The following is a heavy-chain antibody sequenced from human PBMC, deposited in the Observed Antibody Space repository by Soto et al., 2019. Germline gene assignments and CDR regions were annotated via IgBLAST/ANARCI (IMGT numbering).Heavy chain of an antibody. CDR2: INPDNGNT. Sequence: ASVNVSCKASGYTFTRYTMNWVLQAPGQRLEWMGWINPDNGNTKSSQKFQDRVIITRDTSASTAYMDLSSLRSEDTAVYYCARGIATGQLDPWGQGTLVTVSS. J-gene: IGHJ5*02. CDR1: GYTFTRYT. CDR3: ARGIATGQLDP. V-gene: IGHV1-3*01. D-gene: IGHD2-15*01.